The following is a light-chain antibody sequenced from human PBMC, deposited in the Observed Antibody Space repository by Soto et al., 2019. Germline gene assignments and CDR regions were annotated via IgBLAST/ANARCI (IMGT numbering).Light chain of an antibody. CDR1: SSDVGAYNY. Sequence: QSVLTQPPSASGSPGQSVTISCTGTSSDVGAYNYVSWYQQEPGKAPKLMIYAVNKRPSGVPDRFSGSKSGNTASLTVSGLRAADEADYYCCSYTSSATRLFGGGTKVTVL. V-gene: IGLV2-8*01. J-gene: IGLJ2*01. CDR3: CSYTSSATRL. CDR2: AVN.